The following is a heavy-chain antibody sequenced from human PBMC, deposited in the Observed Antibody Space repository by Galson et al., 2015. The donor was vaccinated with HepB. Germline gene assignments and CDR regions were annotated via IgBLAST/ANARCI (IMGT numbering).Heavy chain of an antibody. V-gene: IGHV7-4-1*02. CDR2: INTDTGNP. CDR3: ARDFRWFVYAFDI. D-gene: IGHD3-10*01. Sequence: SVKVSCKASGYTFTNYAMNWVRQAPGQGLEWMGWINTDTGNPTYAQDFTGRFVFSFDTSVSTAYLLISGLKAEDTAVYYCARDFRWFVYAFDIWGQGTMVTVSS. CDR1: GYTFTNYA. J-gene: IGHJ3*02.